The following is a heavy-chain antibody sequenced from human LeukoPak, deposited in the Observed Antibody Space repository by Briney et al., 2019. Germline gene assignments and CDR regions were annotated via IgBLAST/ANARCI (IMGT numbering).Heavy chain of an antibody. Sequence: ASVKVSCKASGCTFTSYGISWVRQAPGQGLEWMGWISAYNGNTNYAQKLQGRVTMTADTSTSTAYMELRCLRSVDTVVYCCGSDYKGVDGYFDYWGQGTLVTVSS. CDR2: ISAYNGNT. V-gene: IGHV1-18*01. CDR1: GCTFTSYG. J-gene: IGHJ4*02. CDR3: GSDYKGVDGYFDY. D-gene: IGHD3-3*01.